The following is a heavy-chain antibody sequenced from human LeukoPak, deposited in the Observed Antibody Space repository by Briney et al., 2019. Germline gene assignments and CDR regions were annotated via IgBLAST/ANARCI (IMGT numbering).Heavy chain of an antibody. D-gene: IGHD1-26*01. V-gene: IGHV1-2*02. CDR1: GYTFTGYY. Sequence: ASVKVSCKSSGYTFTGYYMHWVRQAPGQGLEWMGWINPNSGGTNYAQKFQGRVAMTRDTSISTAYMELSRLRFGDTAVYYCAIWDLYYFDYWGQGTLVTVSS. J-gene: IGHJ4*02. CDR3: AIWDLYYFDY. CDR2: INPNSGGT.